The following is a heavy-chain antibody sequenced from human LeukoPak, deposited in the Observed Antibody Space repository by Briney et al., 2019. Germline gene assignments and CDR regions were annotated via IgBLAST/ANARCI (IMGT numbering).Heavy chain of an antibody. D-gene: IGHD6-13*01. J-gene: IGHJ5*02. CDR3: AKDSLRYSSTWYGGLDP. CDR2: ISWNSGSL. Sequence: GGSLRLSCAASGFTFDDYAMYWVRQAPGKGLEWVSGISWNSGSLGYADSVKGRFTISRDNAKNSLYLQMNSLRAEDTALYYCAKDSLRYSSTWYGGLDPWGQGTLVTVSS. V-gene: IGHV3-9*01. CDR1: GFTFDDYA.